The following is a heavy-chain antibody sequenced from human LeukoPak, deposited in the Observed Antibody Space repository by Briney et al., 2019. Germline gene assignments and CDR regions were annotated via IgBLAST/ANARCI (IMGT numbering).Heavy chain of an antibody. J-gene: IGHJ5*02. Sequence: ASVKVSCKASGYIFSNFGINWVRQAPGQGLVWMGWISGYNGYTKYAQKLQGRVTMTTDTSTSTAHMELRSLRSDDTAVYYCARVSPHRKMSYGNQNWFDTWGQGTLVTVSS. V-gene: IGHV1-18*01. CDR3: ARVSPHRKMSYGNQNWFDT. D-gene: IGHD3-16*01. CDR1: GYIFSNFG. CDR2: ISGYNGYT.